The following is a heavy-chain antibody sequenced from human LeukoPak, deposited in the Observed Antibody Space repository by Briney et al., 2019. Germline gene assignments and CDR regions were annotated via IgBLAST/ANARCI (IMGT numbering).Heavy chain of an antibody. V-gene: IGHV3-30*18. J-gene: IGHJ5*02. CDR2: ISYDGSNK. CDR3: AKGGGYSSGWYGVGSNWFDP. D-gene: IGHD6-19*01. CDR1: GFTFSSYG. Sequence: GGSLRLSCAASGFTFSSYGMHWVPPAPGKGLEWAAVISYDGSNKYYADSVKGRFTISRDNSKNTLYLQMNSVRAEDTAVYYCAKGGGYSSGWYGVGSNWFDPWGQGTLVTVAS.